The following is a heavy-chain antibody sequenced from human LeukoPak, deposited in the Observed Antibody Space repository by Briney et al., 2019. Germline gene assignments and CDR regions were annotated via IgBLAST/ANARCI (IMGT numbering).Heavy chain of an antibody. V-gene: IGHV1-69*13. D-gene: IGHD2-2*02. CDR3: ARGYLPAAIGSYFDY. Sequence: SAKVSCKASGGTFSSYAISWVRQAPGQGLEWMGGIIPIFGTANYAQKFQGRVTITADESTSTAYMELSSLRSEDTAVYYCARGYLPAAIGSYFDYWGRGTLVTVSS. CDR2: IIPIFGTA. CDR1: GGTFSSYA. J-gene: IGHJ4*02.